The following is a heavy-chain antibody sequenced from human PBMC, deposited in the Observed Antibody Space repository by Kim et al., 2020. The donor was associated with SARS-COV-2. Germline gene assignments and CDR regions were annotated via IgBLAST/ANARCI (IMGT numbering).Heavy chain of an antibody. Sequence: RVTISVDTSKNQFSLKLSSVTAADTAVYYCARGPLEQWLVSYYYYGMDVWGQGTTVTVSS. CDR3: ARGPLEQWLVSYYYYGMDV. D-gene: IGHD6-19*01. V-gene: IGHV4-34*01. J-gene: IGHJ6*02.